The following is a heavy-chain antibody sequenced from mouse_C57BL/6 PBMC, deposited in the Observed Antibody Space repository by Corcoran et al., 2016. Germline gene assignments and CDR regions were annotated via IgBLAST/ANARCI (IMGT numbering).Heavy chain of an antibody. Sequence: QIQLVQSGPELKKPGETVKISCKASGYTFTTYGMSWVKQAPGKGLKWMGWINTYSGVPTYADDFKGRFAFSLETSASTAYLQINNLKNEDTATYFCARWDYYGSSYGYVDYWGQGTTLTVSS. D-gene: IGHD1-1*01. CDR1: GYTFTTYG. J-gene: IGHJ2*01. CDR3: ARWDYYGSSYGYVDY. CDR2: INTYSGVP. V-gene: IGHV9-3*01.